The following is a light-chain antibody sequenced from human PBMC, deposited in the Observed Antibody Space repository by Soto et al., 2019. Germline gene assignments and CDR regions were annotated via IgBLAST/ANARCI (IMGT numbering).Light chain of an antibody. Sequence: EIVMTQSPATLSVSPGERATLSCRASQSVSSNLAWYQHRPGQAPRLLINGASTRATGIPGRFSGSGSGTEFTLIISSLQSEDIAVYFCLQYNNWPPETWTFGPGTKVEIK. CDR1: QSVSSN. J-gene: IGKJ1*01. V-gene: IGKV3-15*01. CDR2: GAS. CDR3: LQYNNWPPETWT.